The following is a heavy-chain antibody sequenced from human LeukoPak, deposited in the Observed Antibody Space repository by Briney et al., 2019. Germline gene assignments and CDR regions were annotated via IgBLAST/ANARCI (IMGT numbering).Heavy chain of an antibody. V-gene: IGHV3-30*18. CDR2: IPYDGSNK. CDR1: GFTFSSYG. Sequence: GGSLRLSCAASGFTFSSYGMHWVRQAPGKGLEWVAVIPYDGSNKYYADSVKGRFTISRDNSKNTLYLQMNSLRAEDTAAYYCAKGGGILTGEVDYWGQGTLVTVSS. D-gene: IGHD3-9*01. CDR3: AKGGGILTGEVDY. J-gene: IGHJ4*02.